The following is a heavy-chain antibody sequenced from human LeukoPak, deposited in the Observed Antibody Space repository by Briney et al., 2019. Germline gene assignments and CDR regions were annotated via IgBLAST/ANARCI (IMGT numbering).Heavy chain of an antibody. D-gene: IGHD1-1*01. CDR3: ASNLGARNAFDI. Sequence: GGSLRLSCVASGFTFSIHWMTWVRQAPGKGLDWVSVIYSGGSTYYADSVKGRFTISRDNSKNTLYLQMNSLRAEDTAVYYCASNLGARNAFDIWGQGTMVTVSS. CDR1: GFTFSIHW. CDR2: IYSGGST. V-gene: IGHV3-53*01. J-gene: IGHJ3*02.